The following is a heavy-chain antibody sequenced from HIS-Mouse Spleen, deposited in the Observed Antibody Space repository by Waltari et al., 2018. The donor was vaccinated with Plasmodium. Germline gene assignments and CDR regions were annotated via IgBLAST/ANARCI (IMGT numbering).Heavy chain of an antibody. CDR2: IYYSGST. D-gene: IGHD1-7*01. CDR1: GGSIRSSSSY. V-gene: IGHV4-39*07. Sequence: QLQLQESGPGLVKPSETLSLTCTVSGGSIRSSSSYRGWIRQPPGKGLEWIGSIYYSGSTYYNPSLKSRVTISVDTSKNQFSLKLSSVTAADTAVYYCARDRITGTSYFDYWGQGTLVTVSS. CDR3: ARDRITGTSYFDY. J-gene: IGHJ4*02.